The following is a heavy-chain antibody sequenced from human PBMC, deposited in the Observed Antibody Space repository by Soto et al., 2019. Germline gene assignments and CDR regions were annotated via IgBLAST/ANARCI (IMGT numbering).Heavy chain of an antibody. CDR3: AKDLYSSSSNFDY. J-gene: IGHJ4*02. V-gene: IGHV3-23*01. D-gene: IGHD6-6*01. Sequence: PGGSLRLSCAAPGFTFSSYAMSWVRQAPGKGLEWVSAISGSGGSTYYADSVKGRFTISRDNSKNTLYLQMNSLRAEDTAVYYCAKDLYSSSSNFDYWGQGTLVTVSS. CDR1: GFTFSSYA. CDR2: ISGSGGST.